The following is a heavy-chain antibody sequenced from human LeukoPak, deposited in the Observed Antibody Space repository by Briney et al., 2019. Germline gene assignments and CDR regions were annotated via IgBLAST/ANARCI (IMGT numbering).Heavy chain of an antibody. Sequence: GGSLRLSCAASGFTFSTYAMSWVRQAPGKGLEWVSGFSGSGGGTYYADSVKGRFTISRDNAKNTLYVQMNSLRAEDTAVYYCARVRSGSSAGNYGMDVWGQGTTVTVSS. CDR3: ARVRSGSSAGNYGMDV. J-gene: IGHJ6*02. CDR2: FSGSGGGT. V-gene: IGHV3-23*01. CDR1: GFTFSTYA. D-gene: IGHD1-26*01.